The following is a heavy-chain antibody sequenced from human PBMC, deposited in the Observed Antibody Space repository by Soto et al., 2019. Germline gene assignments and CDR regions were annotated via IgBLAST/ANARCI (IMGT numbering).Heavy chain of an antibody. CDR2: ISAYNGNT. CDR1: GYTFTSYG. D-gene: IGHD4-17*01. CDR3: ARDRSSRTVTTFRWWFDP. V-gene: IGHV1-18*01. Sequence: GASVKVSCKASGYTFTSYGISWVRQAPGQGLEWMGWISAYNGNTNYAQRLQGRVTMTTDTSTSTAYMELRSLRSDDTAVYYCARDRSSRTVTTFRWWFDPWVQGTLVTVSS. J-gene: IGHJ5*02.